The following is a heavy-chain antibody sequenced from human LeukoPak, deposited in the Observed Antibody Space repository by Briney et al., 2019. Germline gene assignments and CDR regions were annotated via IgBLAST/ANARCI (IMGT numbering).Heavy chain of an antibody. J-gene: IGHJ4*02. V-gene: IGHV1-69*04. Sequence: ASVKVSCKASGGTFSSYAISWVRQAPGQGLEWMGRIIPILGIANYAQKFQGRVTITADKSTSTAYMELSSLRSEDTAVYYCARVRAHIGGDYWGQGTLVTVSS. CDR1: GGTFSSYA. CDR3: ARVRAHIGGDY. D-gene: IGHD2-21*01. CDR2: IIPILGIA.